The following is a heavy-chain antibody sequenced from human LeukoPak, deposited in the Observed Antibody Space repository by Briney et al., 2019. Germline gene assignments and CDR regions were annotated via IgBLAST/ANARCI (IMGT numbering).Heavy chain of an antibody. CDR3: ARDGVTTADTLDY. V-gene: IGHV4-4*02. D-gene: IGHD4-17*01. J-gene: IGHJ4*02. Sequence: SETLSLTCAVSGGSISSSNWWSWVRQPPGKGLEWIGEIYHSGSTNYNPSLKSRVTISVDKSKNQFSLKLSSVTAADTAVYYCARDGVTTADTLDYWGQGTLVTVSS. CDR1: GGSISSSNW. CDR2: IYHSGST.